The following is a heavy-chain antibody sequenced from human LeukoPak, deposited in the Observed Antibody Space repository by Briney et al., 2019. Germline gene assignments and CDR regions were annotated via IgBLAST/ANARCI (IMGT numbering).Heavy chain of an antibody. D-gene: IGHD2-2*01. CDR1: GGTISTNNFY. V-gene: IGHV4-39*01. CDR2: LFHTGVT. J-gene: IGHJ6*02. Sequence: SETLSLTCNVSGGTISTNNFYWVWIRQSPGQGLEWIASLFHTGVTYYNPSLNGRVTISVDTSKNQFSLKLSSVTAADTAVYYCARGATPYCSSTSCYVSYYYYGMDVWGQGTTVTVSS. CDR3: ARGATPYCSSTSCYVSYYYYGMDV.